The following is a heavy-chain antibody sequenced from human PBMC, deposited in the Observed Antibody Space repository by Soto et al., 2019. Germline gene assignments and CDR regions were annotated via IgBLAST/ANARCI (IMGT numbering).Heavy chain of an antibody. V-gene: IGHV3-43*01. Sequence: GGSLRLSCAASGFTFDDYTMHWVRQAPGKGLEWVSLISWDGGSTYYADSVKGRFTISRDNSKNSLYLQMNSLRTEDTALYYCAKDTSRSSYYYGMDVWGQGTTVTVSS. CDR3: AKDTSRSSYYYGMDV. D-gene: IGHD1-26*01. J-gene: IGHJ6*02. CDR2: ISWDGGST. CDR1: GFTFDDYT.